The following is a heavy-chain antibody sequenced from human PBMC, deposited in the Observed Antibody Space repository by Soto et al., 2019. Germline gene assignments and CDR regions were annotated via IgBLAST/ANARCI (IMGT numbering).Heavy chain of an antibody. CDR3: ARMKLGMRLAHPQGAFDI. D-gene: IGHD6-19*01. CDR1: GYTFTSYA. J-gene: IGHJ3*02. Sequence: VASVKVSCKASGYTFTSYAMHWVRQAPGQRLEWMGWINAGNGNTKYSQKFQGRVTITRDTSASTAYMELSSLRSEDTAVYYCARMKLGMRLAHPQGAFDIWGQGTMVTVSS. V-gene: IGHV1-3*01. CDR2: INAGNGNT.